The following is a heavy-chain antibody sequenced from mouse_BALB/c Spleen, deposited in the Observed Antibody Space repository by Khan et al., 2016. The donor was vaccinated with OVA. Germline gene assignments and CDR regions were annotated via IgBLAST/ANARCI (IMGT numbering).Heavy chain of an antibody. CDR3: ASHLTGSFAY. CDR1: GFTFSAYG. J-gene: IGHJ3*01. CDR2: INSDGYYT. Sequence: EVQVVESGGDLVKPGGSLRLSCAASGFTFSAYGMSWVRQTPDKRLEWVATINSDGYYTYYPDTVKGRFPISRNNAENTLYLQMSSLKSEDTAIYYCASHLTGSFAYWGQGTLVTVSA. V-gene: IGHV5-6*01. D-gene: IGHD4-1*01.